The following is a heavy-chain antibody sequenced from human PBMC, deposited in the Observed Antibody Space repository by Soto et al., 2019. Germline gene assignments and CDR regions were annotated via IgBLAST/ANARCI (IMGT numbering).Heavy chain of an antibody. CDR3: ARGGPRSSGYDPFDY. Sequence: GGSLRLSCAASGFTFSSDWMHWVRQAPGKGLVWVSRINTDGSGTSYADSVKGRFTISRDNAKNTVYLQMNSLRAEDTAVYYCARGGPRSSGYDPFDYWGQGTLVTVSS. CDR1: GFTFSSDW. D-gene: IGHD3-22*01. J-gene: IGHJ4*02. CDR2: INTDGSGT. V-gene: IGHV3-74*01.